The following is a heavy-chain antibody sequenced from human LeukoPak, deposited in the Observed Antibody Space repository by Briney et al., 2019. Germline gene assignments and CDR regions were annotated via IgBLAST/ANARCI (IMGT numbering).Heavy chain of an antibody. J-gene: IGHJ6*03. Sequence: GASVKVSCKASGYTFTSNYMHWVRQAPGQGLEWMGWINPNSGGTNYAQKFQGRVTMTRDTSISTAYMELSRLRSDDTAVYYCARDKPPYYYYYMDVWGKGTTVTVSS. CDR3: ARDKPPYYYYYMDV. V-gene: IGHV1-2*02. CDR2: INPNSGGT. CDR1: GYTFTSNY.